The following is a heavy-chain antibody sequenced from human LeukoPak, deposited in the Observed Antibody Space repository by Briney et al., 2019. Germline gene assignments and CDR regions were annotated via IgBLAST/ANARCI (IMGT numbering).Heavy chain of an antibody. CDR2: IIPIFGTA. CDR1: GGTFSSYA. Sequence: SVKVSCKASGGTFSSYAISWVRQAPGQGLEWMGRIIPIFGTANYAQKFQGRVTITTDESTSTAYMEQSSLRSEDTAVYYCASIAAAGFWFDPWGQGTLVTVSS. J-gene: IGHJ5*02. V-gene: IGHV1-69*05. D-gene: IGHD6-13*01. CDR3: ASIAAAGFWFDP.